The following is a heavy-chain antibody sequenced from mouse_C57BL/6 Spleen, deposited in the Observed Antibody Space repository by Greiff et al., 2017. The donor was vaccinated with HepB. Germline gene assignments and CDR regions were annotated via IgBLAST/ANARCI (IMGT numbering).Heavy chain of an antibody. CDR3: ARSRYDGYHVDY. Sequence: QVQLQQSGAELVKPGASVKISCKASGYAFSSYWMNWVKQRPGKGLEWIGQIYPGDGDTNYNGKFKGKATLTADKSSSKAYMQLSSLTSEDSAVYFCARSRYDGYHVDYWGQGTTLTVSS. D-gene: IGHD2-3*01. V-gene: IGHV1-80*01. J-gene: IGHJ2*01. CDR2: IYPGDGDT. CDR1: GYAFSSYW.